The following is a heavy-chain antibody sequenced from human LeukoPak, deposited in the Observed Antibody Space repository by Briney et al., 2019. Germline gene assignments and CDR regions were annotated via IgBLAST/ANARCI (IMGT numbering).Heavy chain of an antibody. CDR3: ARPGAYGDLNWFDP. Sequence: SETLSLTCTVSGGSVSSYYWSWIRQPPGKGLEWIGYIYYSGSTKNNPSLKSRVTISVDTPKNQFSLKLTSVTAADTAVYYCARPGAYGDLNWFDPWGQGTLVTVSS. D-gene: IGHD4-17*01. CDR1: GGSVSSYY. V-gene: IGHV4-59*08. J-gene: IGHJ5*02. CDR2: IYYSGST.